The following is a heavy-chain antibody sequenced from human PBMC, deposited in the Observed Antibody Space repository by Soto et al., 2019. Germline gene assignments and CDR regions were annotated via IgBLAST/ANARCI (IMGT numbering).Heavy chain of an antibody. CDR3: ARDSEDIVVVPATPRYYYGMDV. Sequence: QVQLVQSGAEVKKPGASVKVSCKASGYTFTSYGISWVRQAPGQGLEWMGWISAYNGNTNYAQKLQGRVTMTTDTSTSTAYMELRSVRSDDTAVYYCARDSEDIVVVPATPRYYYGMDVWGQGTTVTVSS. J-gene: IGHJ6*02. CDR2: ISAYNGNT. CDR1: GYTFTSYG. V-gene: IGHV1-18*01. D-gene: IGHD2-2*01.